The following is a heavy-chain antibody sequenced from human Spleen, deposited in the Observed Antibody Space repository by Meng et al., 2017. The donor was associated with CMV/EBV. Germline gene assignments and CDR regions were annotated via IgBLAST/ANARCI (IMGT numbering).Heavy chain of an antibody. CDR2: ISWNSGSI. V-gene: IGHV3-9*01. J-gene: IGHJ4*02. CDR3: AKGGAAARGWFDY. D-gene: IGHD2-2*01. CDR1: GFTFDDYA. Sequence: GGSLRLSCAASGFTFDDYAMHWVRQAPGKGLEWVSGISWNSGSIGYADSVKGRFTISRDNAKNSLYLQMNSLRAEDTAVYYCAKGGAAARGWFDYWGQGTLVTVSS.